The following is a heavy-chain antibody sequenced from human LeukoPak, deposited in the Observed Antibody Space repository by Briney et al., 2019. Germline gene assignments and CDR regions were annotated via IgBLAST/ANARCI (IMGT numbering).Heavy chain of an antibody. CDR3: ARTMVRGVIQYGMDV. V-gene: IGHV3-9*01. CDR2: ISWNSGSI. Sequence: PGRSLRLSCAASGFTFDDYAMHWVRQAPGKGLEWVSGISWNSGSIGYADSVKGRFTISRDNAKNSLYLQMNSLRAEDTAVYYCARTMVRGVIQYGMDVWGQGTTVTVSS. D-gene: IGHD3-10*01. J-gene: IGHJ6*02. CDR1: GFTFDDYA.